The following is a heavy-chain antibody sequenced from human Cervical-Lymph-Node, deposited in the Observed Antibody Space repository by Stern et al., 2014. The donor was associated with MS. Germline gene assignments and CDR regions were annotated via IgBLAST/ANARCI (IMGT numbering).Heavy chain of an antibody. V-gene: IGHV4-59*01. CDR3: ARGVGTNWQLFYYGMDV. J-gene: IGHJ6*02. Sequence: VQLVESGPGLVKPSETLSLTCTVSGASISTYYWSWIRQPPGKGLEWIGYVSYSGNTNYNPSLKSRVTISLDPSKGQFSLKLTSVTAADTAVYYCARGVGTNWQLFYYGMDVWGQGTTFTVSS. CDR1: GASISTYY. D-gene: IGHD2-2*01. CDR2: VSYSGNT.